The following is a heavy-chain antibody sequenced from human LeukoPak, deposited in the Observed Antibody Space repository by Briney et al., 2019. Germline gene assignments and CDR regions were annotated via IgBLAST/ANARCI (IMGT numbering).Heavy chain of an antibody. CDR3: AKDPMTLYGGYSRDAFDI. V-gene: IGHV1-18*01. D-gene: IGHD5-12*01. CDR2: ISAYNGNT. CDR1: GYSFTSSG. J-gene: IGHJ3*02. Sequence: ASVKVSCKASGYSFTSSGISWVRQAPGQGLEWMGWISAYNGNTNYAQKDQGRVTMTTDTSTSTAYMELRSLRYDDTAVYYCAKDPMTLYGGYSRDAFDIWGQGTMVTVSS.